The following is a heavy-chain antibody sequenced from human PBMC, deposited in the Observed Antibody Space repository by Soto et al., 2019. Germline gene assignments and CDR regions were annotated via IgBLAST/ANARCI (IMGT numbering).Heavy chain of an antibody. CDR3: AHRRARSSWTDYFDY. Sequence: QITLKESGPTLVKPTQTLTLTCTFSGFSLSTSGVGVGWIRQPPGKALEWLALIYWDDDKRYSPSLKSRLTIXMDXSXNQVVLTMTNMDPVDTATYYCAHRRARSSWTDYFDYWGQGTLVTVSS. J-gene: IGHJ4*02. CDR1: GFSLSTSGVG. D-gene: IGHD6-13*01. CDR2: IYWDDDK. V-gene: IGHV2-5*02.